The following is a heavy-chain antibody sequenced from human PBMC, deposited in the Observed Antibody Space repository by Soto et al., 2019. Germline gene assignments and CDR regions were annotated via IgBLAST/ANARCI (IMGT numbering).Heavy chain of an antibody. CDR2: IIPIFGTA. CDR3: ARGHAFVTLTNFDY. V-gene: IGHV1-69*13. Sequence: SVKVSCKASGGTFSSYAISWVRQAPGQGLEWMGGIIPIFGTANYAQKFQGRVTITADESTSTAYMELSSLRSEDTAVYYCARGHAFVTLTNFDYWGQGTLVTVSS. CDR1: GGTFSSYA. J-gene: IGHJ4*02. D-gene: IGHD2-21*02.